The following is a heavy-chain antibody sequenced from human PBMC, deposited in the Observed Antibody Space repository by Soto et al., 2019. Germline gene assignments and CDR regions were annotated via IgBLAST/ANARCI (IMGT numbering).Heavy chain of an antibody. J-gene: IGHJ5*02. CDR1: GXIFENFG. CDR3: AKNQGVELVPLATVDWFDP. V-gene: IGHV3-23*01. Sequence: GSLRLSCAASGXIFENFGMSWVRQAPGKGLEWISSISGSGFKKYYADSVKGRFTISIGNSKSTVYLELNNLSAEDTAVYHCAKNQGVELVPLATVDWFDPWGQGSVVTVSS. D-gene: IGHD1-26*01. CDR2: ISGSGFKK.